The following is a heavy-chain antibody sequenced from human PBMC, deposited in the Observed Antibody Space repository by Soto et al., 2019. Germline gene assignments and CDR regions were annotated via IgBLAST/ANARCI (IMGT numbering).Heavy chain of an antibody. V-gene: IGHV3-13*01. Sequence: PXVGLRLSAEGCGFTFSTFYVHGVRQAPGKGLEWVSGIGTLSDTFYAASVKGRFTISRQNPKNSVYLQMNSLRAGDTAFYYCARGRSFSYDSTPPPMFDPWGQGTLVT. CDR3: ARGRSFSYDSTPPPMFDP. CDR1: GFTFSTFY. J-gene: IGHJ5*02. D-gene: IGHD3-10*01. CDR2: IGTLSDT.